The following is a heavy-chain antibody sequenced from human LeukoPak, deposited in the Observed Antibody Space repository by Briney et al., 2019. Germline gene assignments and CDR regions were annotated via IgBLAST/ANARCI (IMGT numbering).Heavy chain of an antibody. CDR1: GGSISNYY. V-gene: IGHV4-4*07. CDR3: ARVDTSGWHYFDD. CDR2: IYTSAST. J-gene: IGHJ4*02. D-gene: IGHD6-19*01. Sequence: PSETLSLTCTVSGGSISNYYWSWIRQPAGKGLEWIGHIYTSASTNYSPSLRSRVTMSLDTSKNQFSLELNSVTAADTAAYYCARVDTSGWHYFDDWGQGTLVTVSP.